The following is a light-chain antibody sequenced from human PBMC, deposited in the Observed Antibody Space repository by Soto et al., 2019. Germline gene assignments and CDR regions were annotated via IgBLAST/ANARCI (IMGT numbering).Light chain of an antibody. J-gene: IGLJ1*01. V-gene: IGLV2-14*01. CDR2: EVS. Sequence: QSVLTQPASVSGSPGQSITIPCTGTSSDVGNYKYVSWYQHHPDKAPKLMIYEVSNRPSGVSNRFSGSKSGNTASLTISGLQTEDEADYYCGSYTSNNTYVFGTGTKVTV. CDR3: GSYTSNNTYV. CDR1: SSDVGNYKY.